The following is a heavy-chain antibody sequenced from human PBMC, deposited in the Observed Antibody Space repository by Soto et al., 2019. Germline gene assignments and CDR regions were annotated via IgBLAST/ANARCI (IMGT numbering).Heavy chain of an antibody. V-gene: IGHV1-46*03. CDR1: GNTFTSYY. J-gene: IGHJ6*02. CDR2: INPSSGST. D-gene: IGHD1-26*01. CDR3: ARDRAPGWAYYYGMDV. Sequence: QVQLVQSGAEVKKPGASVKVSRKASGNTFTSYYMHWVRQAPGQGLEWMGIINPSSGSTSYAQKFQGRVTMTXXTXTXXVYMELSSLRSEDTAVYYCARDRAPGWAYYYGMDVWGQGTTVTVSS.